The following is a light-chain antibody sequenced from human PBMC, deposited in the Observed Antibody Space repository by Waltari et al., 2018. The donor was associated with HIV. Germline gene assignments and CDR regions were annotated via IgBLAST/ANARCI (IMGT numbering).Light chain of an antibody. J-gene: IGLJ2*01. CDR3: SSYTSNTVL. CDR1: SSDVGSYNR. Sequence: QSALTQPPSVSGSPGQSVPISCTGTSSDVGSYNRVSWYQQPPGTAPKVIIYEVINRPSGVPDRFSGSKSGNTASLTISGLQAEDEADYYCSSYTSNTVLFGGGTKLTVL. V-gene: IGLV2-18*02. CDR2: EVI.